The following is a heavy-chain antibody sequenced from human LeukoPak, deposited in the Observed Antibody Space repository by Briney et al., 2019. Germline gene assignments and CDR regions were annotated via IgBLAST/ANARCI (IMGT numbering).Heavy chain of an antibody. Sequence: GGSLRLSCAASGFAFSSYDMTWVRQAPGKGLEWVSAISGTDGSTYYADSVKGRFTISRDNSKNTLSLQMSSPRAEDTAIYYCAKPYGGNLADGFDIWGQGTMVTVSS. CDR3: AKPYGGNLADGFDI. J-gene: IGHJ3*02. D-gene: IGHD4-23*01. CDR2: ISGTDGST. V-gene: IGHV3-23*01. CDR1: GFAFSSYD.